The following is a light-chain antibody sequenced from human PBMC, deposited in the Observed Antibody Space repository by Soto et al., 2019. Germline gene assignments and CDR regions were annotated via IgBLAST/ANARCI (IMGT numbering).Light chain of an antibody. J-gene: IGKJ3*01. CDR2: GAS. CDR1: QSVSSN. V-gene: IGKV3-15*01. Sequence: EIVMTQSPATLSVSPGERATLSCRASQSVSSNLAWYQQKPGQAPRLLICGASTRATGIPARFSGSGSGTAFTLTISSLQAEDFAVYYWQQYNNWPRISTFGPGTKVDIK. CDR3: QQYNNWPRIST.